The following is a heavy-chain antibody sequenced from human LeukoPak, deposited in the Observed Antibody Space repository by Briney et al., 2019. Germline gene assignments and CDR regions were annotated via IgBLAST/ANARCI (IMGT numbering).Heavy chain of an antibody. CDR2: IYPDDSDT. Sequence: GESLKISCRGSGHSFTSHWIGWVRQMPGKGLEWMGIIYPDDSDTRYSPSFQGQVTISADKSITTAYLQWSSLRASDTAMYYCARTNYYGSGSFDYWGQGTLVTVSS. D-gene: IGHD3-10*01. CDR3: ARTNYYGSGSFDY. CDR1: GHSFTSHW. J-gene: IGHJ4*02. V-gene: IGHV5-51*01.